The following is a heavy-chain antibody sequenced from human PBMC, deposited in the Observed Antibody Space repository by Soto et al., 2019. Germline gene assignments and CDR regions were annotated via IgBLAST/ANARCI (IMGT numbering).Heavy chain of an antibody. CDR2: IHYSGST. D-gene: IGHD2-15*01. J-gene: IGHJ4*02. V-gene: IGHV4-39*02. Sequence: QLQLQESGPGLVKPSETLSLTCTVSSGSININNYHWGWVRQPPGKGLEWIGSIHYSGSTYYNPSLKSRVTMSVDTSKNQFFLNLSSVTAADTAVYFCARGDCTDGSCYTAFDNWGQGTLVTVSS. CDR1: SGSININNYH. CDR3: ARGDCTDGSCYTAFDN.